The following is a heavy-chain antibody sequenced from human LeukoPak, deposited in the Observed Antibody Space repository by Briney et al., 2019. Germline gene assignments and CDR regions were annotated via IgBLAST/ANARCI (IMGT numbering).Heavy chain of an antibody. V-gene: IGHV3-11*01. D-gene: IGHD5-18*01. CDR1: GFIFADYY. J-gene: IGHJ4*02. CDR3: TRGYSYGYRY. CDR2: ISGSGSSV. Sequence: GGSLRLSCAASGFIFADYYMTWIRQTPGKGLEWLSYISGSGSSVYYADSVKGRFTISRDNSKNTLYLQMNSLRAEDTAVYYCTRGYSYGYRYWGQGTLVTVSS.